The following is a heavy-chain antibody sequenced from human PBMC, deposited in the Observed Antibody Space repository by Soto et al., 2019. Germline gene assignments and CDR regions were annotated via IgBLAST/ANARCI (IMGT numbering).Heavy chain of an antibody. CDR2: ISGYNGNT. D-gene: IGHD2-21*01. CDR1: GYSFTSDC. V-gene: IGHV1-18*04. Sequence: ASVKVSCKASGYSFTSDCVSWVRQSPVQGLEWMGWISGYNGNTNYAQKFRDRVTMTTDTSTSTAYMELMSLRSDDSAVYYCARDAHCGGAPGCSAMDVWGQGTTVTVSS. CDR3: ARDAHCGGAPGCSAMDV. J-gene: IGHJ6*02.